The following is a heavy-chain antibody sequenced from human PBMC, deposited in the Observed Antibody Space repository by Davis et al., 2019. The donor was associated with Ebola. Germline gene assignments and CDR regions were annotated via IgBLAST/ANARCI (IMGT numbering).Heavy chain of an antibody. D-gene: IGHD2-15*01. CDR2: IIPIFGTA. Sequence: SVKVSCKASGYTFTGYYMHWVRQAPGQGLEWMGGIIPIFGTANYAQKFQGRVTITADKSTSTAYMELSSLRSEDTAVYYCARGAYQLLPQYYFDYWGQGTLVTVSS. CDR1: GYTFTGYY. V-gene: IGHV1-69*06. J-gene: IGHJ4*02. CDR3: ARGAYQLLPQYYFDY.